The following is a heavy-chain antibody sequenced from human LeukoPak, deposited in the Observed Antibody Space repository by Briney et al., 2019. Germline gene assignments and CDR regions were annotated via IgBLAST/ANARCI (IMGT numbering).Heavy chain of an antibody. CDR1: GGSISSGDYY. J-gene: IGHJ4*02. CDR3: ARVKLERRPFDY. CDR2: IYYSGST. V-gene: IGHV4-30-4*01. D-gene: IGHD1-1*01. Sequence: SQTLSLTCTVSGGSISSGDYYWSWIRQPPGTGLEWLGYIYYSGSTYYNPSLKSRVTISVDTSKNQFSLKLSSVTAADTAVYYCARVKLERRPFDYWGQGTLVTVSS.